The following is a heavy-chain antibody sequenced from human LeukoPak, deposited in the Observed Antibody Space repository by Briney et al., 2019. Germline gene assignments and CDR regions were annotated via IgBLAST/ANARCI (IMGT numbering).Heavy chain of an antibody. CDR1: GYTFTGYY. CDR2: INPNSGGT. V-gene: IGHV1-2*02. Sequence: RGASVKVSCKASGYTFTGYYMHWVRQAPGQGLEWMGWINPNSGGTNYAQEFQGRVTMTRDTSISTAYMELSRLRSDDTAVYYCARDRSGSYRDYYMDVWGKGTTVTVSS. CDR3: ARDRSGSYRDYYMDV. J-gene: IGHJ6*03. D-gene: IGHD1-26*01.